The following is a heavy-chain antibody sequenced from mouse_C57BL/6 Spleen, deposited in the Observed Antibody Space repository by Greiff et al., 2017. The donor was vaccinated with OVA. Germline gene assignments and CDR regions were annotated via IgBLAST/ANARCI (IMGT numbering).Heavy chain of an antibody. Sequence: QVQLQQPGAELVKPGASVKMSCKASGYTFTSYWITWVKQRPGQGLEWIGDIYPGSGSTNYNEKFKSKATLTVETSSSTAYMQLSSLTSEDSAVYYCARWAGPGGWFAYWGQGTLVTVSA. CDR3: ARWAGPGGWFAY. CDR2: IYPGSGST. V-gene: IGHV1-55*01. D-gene: IGHD3-1*01. J-gene: IGHJ3*01. CDR1: GYTFTSYW.